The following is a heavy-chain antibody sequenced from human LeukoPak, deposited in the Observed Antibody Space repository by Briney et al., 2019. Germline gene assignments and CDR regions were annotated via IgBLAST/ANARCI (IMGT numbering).Heavy chain of an antibody. V-gene: IGHV1-46*01. CDR1: GYTFTSYY. J-gene: IGHJ4*02. CDR2: INPSGAST. D-gene: IGHD3-22*01. CDR3: ARGGGTSSITMIVVDY. Sequence: ASVKISCKASGYTFTSYYIHWVRQAPGQGLEWMGIINPSGASTTSAQKFQGRVTMTRDTSTSTVYMELSSLRSEDTAVYYCARGGGTSSITMIVVDYWGQGTLVTVSS.